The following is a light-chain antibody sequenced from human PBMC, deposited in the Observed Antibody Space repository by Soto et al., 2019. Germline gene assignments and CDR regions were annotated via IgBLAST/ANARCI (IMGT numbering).Light chain of an antibody. Sequence: LTQPASVSGSPGQSITISCTGTSSDVGGHNSVSWYRQDPGKAPKRMIYDVSNRPSGVSDRVSGSKSGNTAPLTISGLQIEDEADYYCSSFTSSVTYVFGTGTKFTAL. V-gene: IGLV2-14*01. CDR3: SSFTSSVTYV. CDR2: DVS. CDR1: SSDVGGHNS. J-gene: IGLJ1*01.